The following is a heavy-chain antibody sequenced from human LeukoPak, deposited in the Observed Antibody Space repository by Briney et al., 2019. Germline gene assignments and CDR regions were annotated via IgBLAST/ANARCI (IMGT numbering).Heavy chain of an antibody. D-gene: IGHD4-17*01. Sequence: SETLSLTCTVSGGSISSYYWSWIRQPPGRGLEWIGYIYYSGSKSTNYNPSLQSRITMSVDTSKNQLSLKLSSVTAADTAVYYCARDLGDFDYGDYGWFDPWGQGTLVTVSS. CDR1: GGSISSYY. CDR2: IYYSGSKST. V-gene: IGHV4-59*01. J-gene: IGHJ5*02. CDR3: ARDLGDFDYGDYGWFDP.